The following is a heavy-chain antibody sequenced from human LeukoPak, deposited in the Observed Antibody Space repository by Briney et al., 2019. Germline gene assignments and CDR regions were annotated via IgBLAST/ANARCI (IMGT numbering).Heavy chain of an antibody. CDR2: ISAYIGNT. J-gene: IGHJ3*02. D-gene: IGHD2-2*02. V-gene: IGHV1-18*01. Sequence: GASVKVSCKASGYTFTSYGISWVRQAPGQGLEWMGWISAYIGNTNYAQKLQGRVTMTTDTSTSTAYMELRSLRSDDTAVYYCARDRDIVVVPAAIDDAFDIWGQGTMVTVSS. CDR3: ARDRDIVVVPAAIDDAFDI. CDR1: GYTFTSYG.